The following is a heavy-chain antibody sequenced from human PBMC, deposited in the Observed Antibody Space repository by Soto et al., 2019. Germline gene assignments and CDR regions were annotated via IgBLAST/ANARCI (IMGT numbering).Heavy chain of an antibody. J-gene: IGHJ4*02. CDR2: IIPIFGTA. CDR1: GGAFSSYA. V-gene: IGHV1-69*19. Sequence: SVKVSCMASGGAFSSYAISWVRQAPGQGLEWMGGIIPIFGTANDAQKFQGRVTITADESTSTAYMERSSLRSEDTAVYYCARGPSSGYYYTDYWGQGTLVTVSS. CDR3: ARGPSSGYYYTDY. D-gene: IGHD3-22*01.